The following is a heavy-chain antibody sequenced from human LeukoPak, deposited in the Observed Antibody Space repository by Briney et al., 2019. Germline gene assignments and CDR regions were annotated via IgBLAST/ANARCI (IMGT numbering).Heavy chain of an antibody. CDR3: ARDNSGLDV. V-gene: IGHV3-48*03. CDR1: GVTFSAYE. D-gene: IGHD5-24*01. Sequence: PGGSLRLSCAASGVTFSAYEMHWVRQTPSKGLEWVSYISSSATIMYYAGSVKGRFTISRDNAKKSLYLQMNSLRVEDTAVYYCARDNSGLDVWGQGTTVTVSS. J-gene: IGHJ6*02. CDR2: ISSSATIM.